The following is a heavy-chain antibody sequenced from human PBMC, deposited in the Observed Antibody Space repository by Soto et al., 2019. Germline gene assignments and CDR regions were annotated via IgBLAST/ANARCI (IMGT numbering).Heavy chain of an antibody. J-gene: IGHJ5*02. CDR3: ARDGVGYCISTSCLNWFDP. V-gene: IGHV1-18*01. CDR1: GYTFTSYG. CDR2: ISAYNGNT. Sequence: QVQLVQSGAEVKKPGASVKVSCKASGYTFTSYGISWVRQAPGQGLEWMGWISAYNGNTNYAQKLQGRVTMTTDTSTSTAYMELRSLRSADTAVYYCARDGVGYCISTSCLNWFDPWGQGTLVTVSS. D-gene: IGHD2-2*03.